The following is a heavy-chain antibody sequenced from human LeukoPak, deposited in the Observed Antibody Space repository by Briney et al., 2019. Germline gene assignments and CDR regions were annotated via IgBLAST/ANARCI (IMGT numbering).Heavy chain of an antibody. J-gene: IGHJ4*02. CDR1: GYMFTNYW. V-gene: IGHV5-51*01. CDR2: IHPGDSGT. D-gene: IGHD5-18*01. CDR3: ARGGSYRYGSSDY. Sequence: GGSLKISCKGSGYMFTNYWIGWVRQMPGKGLEWMGIIHPGDSGTRYSPSFQGQVTMSVDESITTAYLQWSSLRASDSAIYYCARGGSYRYGSSDYWGQGTLVTVSS.